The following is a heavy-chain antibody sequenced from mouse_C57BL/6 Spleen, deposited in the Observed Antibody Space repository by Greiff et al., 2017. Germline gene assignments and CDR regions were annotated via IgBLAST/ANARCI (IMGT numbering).Heavy chain of an antibody. CDR1: GYTFTSYW. V-gene: IGHV1-52*01. CDR2: IDPSDSET. D-gene: IGHD3-2*02. Sequence: QVQLQQRGAELVRPGSSVKLSCKASGYTFTSYWMHWVKQRPIQGLEWIGNIDPSDSETHYNQKFKDKATLTVDKSSSTAYMQLSSLTSEDSAVYYCARGTGSCYVGFAYWGQGTLVTVSA. CDR3: ARGTGSCYVGFAY. J-gene: IGHJ3*01.